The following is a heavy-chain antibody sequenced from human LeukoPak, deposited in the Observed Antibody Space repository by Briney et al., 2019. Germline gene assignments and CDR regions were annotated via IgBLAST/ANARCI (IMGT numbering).Heavy chain of an antibody. V-gene: IGHV4-4*07. CDR3: ARLQGPPLLWFGELSDLYYFDY. Sequence: SETLSLTCTVSGGSITNYYWSWIRQSAGKGLEWIGRINTSGDTSYNPSIRSRVTMSVDTSKNQFSLKLSSVTAADTAVYYCARLQGPPLLWFGELSDLYYFDYWGQGTLVTVSS. J-gene: IGHJ4*02. D-gene: IGHD3-10*01. CDR1: GGSITNYY. CDR2: INTSGDT.